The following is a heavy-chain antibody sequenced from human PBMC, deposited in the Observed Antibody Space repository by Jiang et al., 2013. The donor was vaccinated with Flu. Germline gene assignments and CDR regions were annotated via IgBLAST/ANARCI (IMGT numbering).Heavy chain of an antibody. CDR3: ARDGTGYGSSWFVS. J-gene: IGHJ5*01. CDR2: MMPIFDTA. Sequence: EVKKPGSSVKVSCKDSGDTFSSYAISWVRQAPGQGLEWMGGMMPIFDTANYAQKFQGRVTITADKSTSTAYMELSSLRSEDTAVYYCARDGTGYGSSWFVSWGQGTLVTVSS. V-gene: IGHV1-69*06. D-gene: IGHD3/OR15-3a*01. CDR1: GDTFSSYA.